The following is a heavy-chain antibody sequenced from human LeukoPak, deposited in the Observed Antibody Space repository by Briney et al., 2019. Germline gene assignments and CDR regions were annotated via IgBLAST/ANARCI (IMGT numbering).Heavy chain of an antibody. CDR2: IIPIFGTA. D-gene: IGHD6-6*01. V-gene: IGHV1-69*01. CDR3: ARVGSYTPCAFDI. CDR1: GGTFSSYA. Sequence: SVKVSCKASGGTFSSYAISWVRQAPGQELEWMGGIIPIFGTANYAQKFQGRVTITADESTSTAYMELSSLRSEDTAVYYCARVGSYTPCAFDIWGQGTMVTVSS. J-gene: IGHJ3*02.